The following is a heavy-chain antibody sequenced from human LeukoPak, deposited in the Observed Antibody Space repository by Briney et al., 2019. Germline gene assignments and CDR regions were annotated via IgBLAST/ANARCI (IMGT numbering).Heavy chain of an antibody. Sequence: PGRSLRLSCAASGFTFSSYGMHWVRQAPGKGLEWVAVIWYDGSNKYYADSVKGRFTISRDNSKNTLYLQMNSLRAEDTAVYYCARGAPVVVVAATADYYYGMDVWGKGTTVTVSS. CDR3: ARGAPVVVVAATADYYYGMDV. J-gene: IGHJ6*04. CDR2: IWYDGSNK. D-gene: IGHD2-15*01. V-gene: IGHV3-33*01. CDR1: GFTFSSYG.